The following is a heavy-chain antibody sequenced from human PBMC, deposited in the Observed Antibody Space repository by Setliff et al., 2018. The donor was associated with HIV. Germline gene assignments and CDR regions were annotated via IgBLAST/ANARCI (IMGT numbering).Heavy chain of an antibody. J-gene: IGHJ6*03. Sequence: GGSLRLSCAASGFTFSSHWMSWIRQAPGKGLEWVASIMQDGSEKFYVDSVMGRFTISRDNAENSLYLQMNSLRAEDTAVYYCARDFLGDGYMDVWGKGTTVTVSS. CDR2: IMQDGSEK. CDR3: ARDFLGDGYMDV. D-gene: IGHD3-16*01. V-gene: IGHV3-7*01. CDR1: GFTFSSHW.